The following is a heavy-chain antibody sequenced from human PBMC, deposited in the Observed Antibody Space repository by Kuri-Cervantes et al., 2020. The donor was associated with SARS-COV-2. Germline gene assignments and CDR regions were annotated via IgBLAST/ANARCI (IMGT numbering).Heavy chain of an antibody. Sequence: GGSLRLSCAASGFTFSSYAMSWVRQAPGKGLEWVSAISGSGGSTYYADSVKGRFTISRDNAKNSLYLQMNSLRAEDTAVYYCARDILVLGHNWFDPWGQGTLVTVSS. CDR1: GFTFSSYA. J-gene: IGHJ5*02. V-gene: IGHV3-23*01. CDR2: ISGSGGST. CDR3: ARDILVLGHNWFDP. D-gene: IGHD2-2*01.